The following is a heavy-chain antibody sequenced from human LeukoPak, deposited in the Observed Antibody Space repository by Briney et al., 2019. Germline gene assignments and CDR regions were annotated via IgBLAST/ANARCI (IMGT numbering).Heavy chain of an antibody. CDR3: ARAGRVVRGQLYYFDY. D-gene: IGHD3-10*01. CDR2: IYHSGST. J-gene: IGHJ4*02. CDR1: GYSISSGYF. Sequence: NPSETLSLTCSVSGYSISSGYFWGWIRQPPGKGLEWIGRIYHSGSTYYDPSLKSRVTISVDTSRNQFSLKLSSVTAADTAVYYCARAGRVVRGQLYYFDYWGQGTLVTVSS. V-gene: IGHV4-38-2*02.